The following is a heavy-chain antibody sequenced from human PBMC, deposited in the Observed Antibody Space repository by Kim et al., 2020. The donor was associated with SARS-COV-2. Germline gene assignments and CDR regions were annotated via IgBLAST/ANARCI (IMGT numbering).Heavy chain of an antibody. V-gene: IGHV3-23*01. Sequence: GGSLRLSCAASGFTFTSYAMSWVRQTPGKGLQWVSGISDSGRSTYYTDSVKGRFTISRDNSKNTLYLQMNSLRAEDTAVYYCAKSRGGGTSSRLYYGMDLWGQGTTVTVSS. CDR2: ISDSGRST. CDR1: GFTFTSYA. J-gene: IGHJ6*02. D-gene: IGHD6-6*01. CDR3: AKSRGGGTSSRLYYGMDL.